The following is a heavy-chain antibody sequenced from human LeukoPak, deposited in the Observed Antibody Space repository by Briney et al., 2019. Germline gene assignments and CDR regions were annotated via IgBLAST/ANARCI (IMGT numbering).Heavy chain of an antibody. CDR1: GGSISSGTDY. CDR2: IYSSGSTNYNPT. J-gene: IGHJ4*02. D-gene: IGHD3-9*01. CDR3: ATYASPNMLTPYYFDH. Sequence: PSETLSLTCTVSGGSISSGTDYWSWIRQPAGKGLEWIGRIYSSGSTNYNPTNYNPSLKSRVSISVDTSKNQFSLKLSSVTAADTAVYYCATYASPNMLTPYYFDHWGQGILVTVSS. V-gene: IGHV4-61*02.